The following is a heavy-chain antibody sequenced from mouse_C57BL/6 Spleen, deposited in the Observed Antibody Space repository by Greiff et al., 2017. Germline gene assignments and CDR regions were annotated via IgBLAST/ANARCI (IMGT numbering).Heavy chain of an antibody. V-gene: IGHV1-69*01. D-gene: IGHD1-1*01. CDR2: IDPSDSYT. Sequence: VKLQQPGAELVMPGASVKLSCKASGYTFTSYWMHWVKQRPGQGLEWIGEIDPSDSYTNYNQKFKGKSTLTVDKSSSTAYMQLSSLTSEDSAVYYGARCYYGSSRYFDVWGTGTTVTVSS. J-gene: IGHJ1*03. CDR3: ARCYYGSSRYFDV. CDR1: GYTFTSYW.